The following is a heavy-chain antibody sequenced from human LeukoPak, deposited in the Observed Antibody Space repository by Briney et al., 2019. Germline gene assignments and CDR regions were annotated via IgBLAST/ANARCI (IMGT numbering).Heavy chain of an antibody. V-gene: IGHV1-18*01. CDR1: GYTFTSYG. Sequence: ASVKVSCKASGYTFTSYGISWVRQAPGQGLEWMGWISAYNGNTNYAQKLQGRVTMTTDTSTSTAYMELRSLRSDDTAVYYCARASGSGWLINYFGYWGQGTLVTVSS. CDR3: ARASGSGWLINYFGY. J-gene: IGHJ4*02. CDR2: ISAYNGNT. D-gene: IGHD3-9*01.